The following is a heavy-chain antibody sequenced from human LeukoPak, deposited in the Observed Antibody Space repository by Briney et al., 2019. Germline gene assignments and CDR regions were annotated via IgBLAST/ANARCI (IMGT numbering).Heavy chain of an antibody. J-gene: IGHJ5*02. CDR3: ARDNRGYPPFDP. Sequence: GESLKISCKGSGYRFTNYWIGWVRQMPGKGLEWMGIIYPGDSDTRYSPSFQGQVTISADKSISTAYLQWSSLRSEDTAVYYCARDNRGYPPFDPWGQGTLVTVSS. CDR1: GYRFTNYW. CDR2: IYPGDSDT. D-gene: IGHD3-22*01. V-gene: IGHV5-51*01.